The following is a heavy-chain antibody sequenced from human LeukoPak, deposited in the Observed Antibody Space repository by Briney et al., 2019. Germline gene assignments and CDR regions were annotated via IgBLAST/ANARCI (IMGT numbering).Heavy chain of an antibody. CDR1: GYTFTGYY. CDR3: ARVSWRRDIAAAGGY. Sequence: ASVKVSCKASGYTFTGYYMHWVRQAPGQGLEWMGWINPNSGGTNYAQKFQGRVTMTRDTSISTAYMELSRLRSDDTAVYYCARVSWRRDIAAAGGYWGQGTLVTVSS. V-gene: IGHV1-2*02. J-gene: IGHJ4*02. D-gene: IGHD6-13*01. CDR2: INPNSGGT.